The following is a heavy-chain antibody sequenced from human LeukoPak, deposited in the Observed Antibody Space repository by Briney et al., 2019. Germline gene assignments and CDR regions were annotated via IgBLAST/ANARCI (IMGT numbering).Heavy chain of an antibody. CDR3: ARGREYSSGLLAY. V-gene: IGHV3-7*01. CDR1: GFTFSSYW. J-gene: IGHJ4*02. D-gene: IGHD6-19*01. Sequence: TGGSLRLSCAASGFTFSSYWMSWVRQAPGKGLEWVANIKQDGSEKYFVDSVKGRFTISRDNAKDSLYLQMNSLRAEDTAVYYCARGREYSSGLLAYWGQGTLVTVSS. CDR2: IKQDGSEK.